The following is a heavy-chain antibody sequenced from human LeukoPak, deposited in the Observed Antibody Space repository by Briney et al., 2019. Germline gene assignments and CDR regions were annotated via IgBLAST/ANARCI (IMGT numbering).Heavy chain of an antibody. J-gene: IGHJ4*02. CDR3: ASHSSGYYGSDY. V-gene: IGHV4-30-4*08. CDR1: GGSFSGYY. Sequence: SETLSLTCAVYGGSFSGYYWSWIRQPPGKGLEWIGYIYYSGSTYYNPSLKSRVTISVDTSKNQFSLKLSSVTAADTAVYYCASHSSGYYGSDYWGQGTLVTVSS. CDR2: IYYSGST. D-gene: IGHD3-22*01.